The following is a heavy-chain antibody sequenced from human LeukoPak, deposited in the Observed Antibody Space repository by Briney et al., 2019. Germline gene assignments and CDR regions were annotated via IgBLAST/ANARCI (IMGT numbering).Heavy chain of an antibody. J-gene: IGHJ4*02. CDR1: GFIFNNYA. V-gene: IGHV3-30-3*01. CDR2: MSYDGNNK. Sequence: GGSLRLSCAASGFIFNNYAMHWVRQAPGKGLEWVAAMSYDGNNKYYADSVEGLFTISRDNSENTLHLQMNSLRADDTAVFYCARGPHWNYFDYWGQGALVTVSS. D-gene: IGHD1-1*01. CDR3: ARGPHWNYFDY.